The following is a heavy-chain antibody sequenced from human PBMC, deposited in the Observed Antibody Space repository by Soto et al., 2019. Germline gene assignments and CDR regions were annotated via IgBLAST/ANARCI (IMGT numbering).Heavy chain of an antibody. CDR3: ARGPDYGDYDDYYGMDV. D-gene: IGHD4-17*01. CDR1: GYTFTSYG. CDR2: ISAYNGNT. J-gene: IGHJ6*02. V-gene: IGHV1-18*01. Sequence: QVQLVQSGAEVKKPGASVKVSCKASGYTFTSYGISWVRQAPGQGLEWMGWISAYNGNTNYAQRLQGRVTMTTDTATGTAYMELRSLRSDDTAVYYCARGPDYGDYDDYYGMDVWGHGITVTVSS.